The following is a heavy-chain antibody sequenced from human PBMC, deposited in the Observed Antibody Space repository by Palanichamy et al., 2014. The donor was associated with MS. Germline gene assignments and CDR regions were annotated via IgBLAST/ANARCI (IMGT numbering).Heavy chain of an antibody. V-gene: IGHV1-69*10. Sequence: QVQLVQSGAEVKKPGSAVKVSCKASGGTFSSYSITWVRQAPGQGLEWLGGIIPIIGRTNYGEKFQGRVTITADKSTNTAYMELSGLRSEDTAVYCASARGWYSDSTYYLSYWGQGTLVTVSS. CDR1: GGTFSSYS. D-gene: IGHD2/OR15-2a*01. J-gene: IGHJ4*02. CDR3: SARGWYSDSTYYLSY. CDR2: IIPIIGRT.